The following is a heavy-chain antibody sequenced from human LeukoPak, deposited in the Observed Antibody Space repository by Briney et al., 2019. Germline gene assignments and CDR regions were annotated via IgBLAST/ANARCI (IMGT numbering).Heavy chain of an antibody. J-gene: IGHJ3*02. CDR2: FDPEDGET. CDR3: ATDPMVRGI. V-gene: IGHV1-24*01. D-gene: IGHD3-10*01. CDR1: VYTLTELS. Sequence: ASVNVSCKVSVYTLTELSMHWVRQAPGKELEWMGGFDPEDGETIYAQKFQSRVTMTEDASTDKAYMELSSVRSEDTAVYYCATDPMVRGIWGQGTMVSVSS.